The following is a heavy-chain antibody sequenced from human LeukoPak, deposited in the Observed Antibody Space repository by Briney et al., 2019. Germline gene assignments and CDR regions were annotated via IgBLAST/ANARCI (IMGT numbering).Heavy chain of an antibody. Sequence: GGSLRLSWAASGFTFSGYEMNWVRQAPGKGLEWVSYITSSGRTKYYADSVKGRFTLSRDNAKNSLYLQMNSLRAEDTAIYYCARESPHCSGVSCFFDYWGQGTLVTVSS. V-gene: IGHV3-48*03. CDR3: ARESPHCSGVSCFFDY. CDR2: ITSSGRTK. J-gene: IGHJ4*02. D-gene: IGHD2-15*01. CDR1: GFTFSGYE.